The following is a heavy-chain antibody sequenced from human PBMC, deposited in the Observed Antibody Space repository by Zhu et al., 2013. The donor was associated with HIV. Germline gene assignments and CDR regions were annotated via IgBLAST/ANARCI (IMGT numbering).Heavy chain of an antibody. V-gene: IGHV1-69*06. Sequence: QVQLVQSGAEVKKPGSSVKVSCKASGGTFSSYAISWVRQAPGQGLEWMGGIIPIFGTANYAQKFQGRVTITADKSTSTAYMELSSLRSEDTAVYYCARVEDIVVVPAAKAPLLYYYYGMDVWGQGTTVTVSS. J-gene: IGHJ6*02. D-gene: IGHD2-2*01. CDR1: GGTFSSYA. CDR2: IIPIFGTA. CDR3: ARVEDIVVVPAAKAPLLYYYYGMDV.